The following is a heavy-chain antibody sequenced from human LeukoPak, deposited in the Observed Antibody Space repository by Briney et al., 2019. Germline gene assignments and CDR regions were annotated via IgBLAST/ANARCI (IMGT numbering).Heavy chain of an antibody. Sequence: PGGSLRLSCAASGFTFSSYGMHWVRQAPGKGLEWVAVIWYDGSNKYYADSVKGRFTISRDNSKNTLYLQMNSLRAEDTAVYYCAKDQYCSSTSCYNFDYWGQGTLVTVSS. CDR3: AKDQYCSSTSCYNFDY. CDR2: IWYDGSNK. J-gene: IGHJ4*02. CDR1: GFTFSSYG. D-gene: IGHD2-2*02. V-gene: IGHV3-30*02.